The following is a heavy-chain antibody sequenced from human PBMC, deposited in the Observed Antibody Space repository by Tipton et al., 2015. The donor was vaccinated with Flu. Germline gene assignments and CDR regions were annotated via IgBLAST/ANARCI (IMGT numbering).Heavy chain of an antibody. V-gene: IGHV4-38-2*01. CDR2: IYHSGST. Sequence: LRLSCAVSGYSISSGYYWGWIRQPPGKGLEWIGSIYHSGSTYYNPSLKSRVTISVDTSKNQFSLKLSSVTAADTAVYYCASVRYQYSGVDFWGQGTLVTVSS. CDR1: GYSISSGYY. CDR3: ASVRYQYSGVDF. D-gene: IGHD5-12*01. J-gene: IGHJ4*02.